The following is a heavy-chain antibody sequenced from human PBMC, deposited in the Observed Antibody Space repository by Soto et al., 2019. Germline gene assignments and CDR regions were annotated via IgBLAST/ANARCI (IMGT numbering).Heavy chain of an antibody. Sequence: SETLSLTCTVSGCTISSYYWSWIRQPPGKGLEWIGYVYYIGYTSYNPSLKSRVTISVDTSKNQFSLKLSSVTAADTAVYYCARDLGDYYGSGSYYNVFDGMDVWGQGTTVTVSS. D-gene: IGHD3-10*01. CDR3: ARDLGDYYGSGSYYNVFDGMDV. V-gene: IGHV4-59*01. CDR2: VYYIGYT. J-gene: IGHJ6*02. CDR1: GCTISSYY.